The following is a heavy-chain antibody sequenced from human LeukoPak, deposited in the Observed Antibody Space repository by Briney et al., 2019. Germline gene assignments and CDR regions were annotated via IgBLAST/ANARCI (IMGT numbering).Heavy chain of an antibody. CDR1: GYTFTGYY. CDR2: ISAYNGNT. V-gene: IGHV1-18*04. Sequence: ASVKVSCKASGYTFTGYYMHWVRQAPGQGLEWMGWISAYNGNTNYAQKLQGRVTMTTDTSTSTAYMELRSLRSDDTAVYYCARDRDGYNYFDYWGQGTLVTVSS. D-gene: IGHD5-24*01. J-gene: IGHJ4*02. CDR3: ARDRDGYNYFDY.